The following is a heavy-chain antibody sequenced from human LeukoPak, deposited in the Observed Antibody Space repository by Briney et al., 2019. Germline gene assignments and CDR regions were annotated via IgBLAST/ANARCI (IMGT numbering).Heavy chain of an antibody. J-gene: IGHJ6*03. V-gene: IGHV4-38-2*02. CDR3: ARLGRYGSGSYGVPFYYYYYYMDV. D-gene: IGHD3-10*01. CDR2: IYHSGST. Sequence: PSETLSLTCTVSGYSISSGYHWGWIRQPPGKGLEWIGSIYHSGSTNYNPSLKSRVTISVDTSKNQFSLKLSSVTAADTAVYYCARLGRYGSGSYGVPFYYYYYYMDVWGKGTTVTISS. CDR1: GYSISSGYH.